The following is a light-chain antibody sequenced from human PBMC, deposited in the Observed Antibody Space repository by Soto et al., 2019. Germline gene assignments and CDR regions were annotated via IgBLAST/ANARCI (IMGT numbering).Light chain of an antibody. J-gene: IGKJ5*01. Sequence: DIQLTQSPSFLSASVGDRVTITCRASQTVSTNLNWYQRKPGKAPSLLIYASSTLQSGVPSRFSGSGSGTDFTLTISSLQPEDFATYYCQQLNSYPLTFAQGTRLEIK. CDR2: ASS. CDR1: QTVSTN. CDR3: QQLNSYPLT. V-gene: IGKV1-39*01.